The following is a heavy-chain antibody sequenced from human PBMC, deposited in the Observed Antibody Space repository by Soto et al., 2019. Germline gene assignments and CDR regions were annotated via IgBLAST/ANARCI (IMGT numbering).Heavy chain of an antibody. J-gene: IGHJ6*02. CDR1: GGSFIGYS. V-gene: IGHV4-34*01. CDR2: INHSGST. CDR3: ARGGGIMVRGVIRYSDYYYYGMDV. D-gene: IGHD3-10*01. Sequence: XETRALACAVYGGSFIGYSWSWIRQPPGKGLDWIGEINHSGSTNYNPSLKSRVTISVDTSKNQFSLKLSSVTAADTAVYYCARGGGIMVRGVIRYSDYYYYGMDVWGQGTTVTVSS.